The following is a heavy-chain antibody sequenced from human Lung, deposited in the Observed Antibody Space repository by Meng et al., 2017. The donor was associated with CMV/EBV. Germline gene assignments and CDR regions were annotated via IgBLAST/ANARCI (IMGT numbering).Heavy chain of an antibody. V-gene: IGHV5-51*01. J-gene: IGHJ4*02. D-gene: IGHD1-26*01. Sequence: GGSLGLXCKGSGYSFTSYWIGWVRQMPGKGLEWMGIIYPGDSDTRYSPSFQGQVTISADKSISTAYLQWSSLKASDTAMYYCARRGIVASYYFDYWGQGTLVTVSS. CDR3: ARRGIVASYYFDY. CDR1: GYSFTSYW. CDR2: IYPGDSDT.